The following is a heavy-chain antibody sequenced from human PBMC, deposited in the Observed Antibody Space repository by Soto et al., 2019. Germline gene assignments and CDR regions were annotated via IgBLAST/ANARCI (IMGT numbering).Heavy chain of an antibody. CDR3: ARDSSSSH. CDR2: SYYSGST. V-gene: IGHV4-59*01. Sequence: QVQLQESGPGLVKPSETLSLTCTVSGGSISSYYWSWIRQPPGKGLEWIGYSYYSGSTNYNPSLKSRVTISVDTSKNQFSLKLSSVTAADTAVYYCARDSSSSHWGQGTLVTVSS. D-gene: IGHD6-6*01. J-gene: IGHJ4*02. CDR1: GGSISSYY.